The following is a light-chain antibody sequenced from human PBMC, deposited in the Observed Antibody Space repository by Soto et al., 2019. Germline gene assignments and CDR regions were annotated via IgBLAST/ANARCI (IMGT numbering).Light chain of an antibody. CDR2: GAS. Sequence: EIVLTQSPGTLSLSPGERATLSCRASQSISSYLAWYQQRPGQAPRLLIYGASGRATGIPDRFSGSGSGTAFTLTISRLEPEDSAVYYCQQYDTSPRTFGQGTKLEIK. J-gene: IGKJ2*01. V-gene: IGKV3-20*01. CDR3: QQYDTSPRT. CDR1: QSISSY.